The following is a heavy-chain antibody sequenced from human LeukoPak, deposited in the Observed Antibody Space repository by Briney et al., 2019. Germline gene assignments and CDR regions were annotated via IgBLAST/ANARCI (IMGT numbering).Heavy chain of an antibody. CDR1: GFTFSSYN. CDR2: FTSSSSYI. Sequence: GGSLRLSCAASGFTFSSYNMNWVRQAPGKGLEWVSSFTSSSSYIYYADSVKGRFTISSDSAKNSLYLQMNSLRVEDTAVYYCATICSTSCYGYYMDVWGKGTTVTVSS. V-gene: IGHV3-21*01. CDR3: ATICSTSCYGYYMDV. D-gene: IGHD2-2*01. J-gene: IGHJ6*03.